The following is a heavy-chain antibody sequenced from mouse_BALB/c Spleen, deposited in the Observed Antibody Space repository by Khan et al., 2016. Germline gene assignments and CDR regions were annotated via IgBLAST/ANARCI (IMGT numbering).Heavy chain of an antibody. CDR2: ISYSGST. J-gene: IGHJ2*01. V-gene: IGHV3-2*02. Sequence: EVQLQESGPGLVKPSQSLSLTCTVTGYSITSDYAWNWIPQFPGNKLEWMGYISYSGSTSYNPSLKSRISITRDTSKNQFFLQLNYRSTEETATYYWARCVDDWGQGTTLTGSS. CDR1: GYSITSDYA. CDR3: ARCVDD.